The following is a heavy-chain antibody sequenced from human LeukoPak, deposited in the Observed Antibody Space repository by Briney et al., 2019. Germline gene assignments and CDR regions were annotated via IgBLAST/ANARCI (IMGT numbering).Heavy chain of an antibody. CDR3: ARQLTGAQLWALGFDY. D-gene: IGHD5-18*01. V-gene: IGHV5-51*01. Sequence: GESLKISCKGSGYSFTSYWIGWVRQMPGKGLEWMGIIYPGDSDTRYSPSFQGQVTISADKSISTAYLQWSSLKASDTAMYYCARQLTGAQLWALGFDYWGQGTLVTVSS. CDR1: GYSFTSYW. CDR2: IYPGDSDT. J-gene: IGHJ4*02.